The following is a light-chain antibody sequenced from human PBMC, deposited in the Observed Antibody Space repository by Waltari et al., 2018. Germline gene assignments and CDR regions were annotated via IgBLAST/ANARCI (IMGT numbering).Light chain of an antibody. J-gene: IGKJ2*01. CDR3: MQGLQTPFT. Sequence: DIMMTQSPISLPVTPGEPANISCRSSQSLLHSNGYYYLDWYLQKPGQSPQLLIYFGSNRASGVADKFSGSASGTDFTLKVSRVETEDVGVYFCMQGLQTPFTFGQGPSWRS. CDR2: FGS. CDR1: QSLLHSNGYYY. V-gene: IGKV2-28*01.